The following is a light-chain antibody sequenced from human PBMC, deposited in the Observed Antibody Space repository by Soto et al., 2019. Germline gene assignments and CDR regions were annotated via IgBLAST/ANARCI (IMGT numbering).Light chain of an antibody. Sequence: QSALTQPASVAGSPGQSITISCTGSSSDVGAYNYVSWYQQYPGKAPKLMIYEVSNRPTRVSNRFSGSKSGNTASLTISGRQAEDEADYYCSSYTSSSTRVFGGGTKLTVL. CDR1: SSDVGAYNY. CDR3: SSYTSSSTRV. V-gene: IGLV2-14*01. CDR2: EVS. J-gene: IGLJ3*02.